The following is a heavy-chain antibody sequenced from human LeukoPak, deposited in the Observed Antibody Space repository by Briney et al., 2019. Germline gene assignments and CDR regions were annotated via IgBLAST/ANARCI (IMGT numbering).Heavy chain of an antibody. J-gene: IGHJ4*02. Sequence: GGSLRLSCAASGFTFSSYSMNWVRQAPGKGLEWVSSISSSSSYIYYADSVKGRFTISRDNARNTVYLQMNSLRVEDTAVYYCVRDFRSADYWGQGTLVTVSS. V-gene: IGHV3-21*01. CDR2: ISSSSSYI. CDR3: VRDFRSADY. CDR1: GFTFSSYS.